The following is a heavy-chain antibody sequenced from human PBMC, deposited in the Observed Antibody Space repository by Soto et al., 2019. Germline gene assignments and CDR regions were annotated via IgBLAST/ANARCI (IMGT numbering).Heavy chain of an antibody. Sequence: PGGSLRLSCAASGFTFSSYAMHWVRQAPGKGLEWVAVISYDGSNKYYADSVKGRFTISRDNSKNTLYLQMNSLRAEDTAVYYCARANNRYYYYGMDVWGQGTTVTVSS. J-gene: IGHJ6*02. CDR2: ISYDGSNK. V-gene: IGHV3-30-3*01. CDR3: ARANNRYYYYGMDV. CDR1: GFTFSSYA. D-gene: IGHD1-1*01.